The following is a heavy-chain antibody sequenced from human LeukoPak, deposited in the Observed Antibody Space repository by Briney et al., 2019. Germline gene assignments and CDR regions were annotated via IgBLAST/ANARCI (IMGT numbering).Heavy chain of an antibody. CDR1: GFTFSSYW. D-gene: IGHD2-2*01. J-gene: IGHJ3*02. Sequence: GSLRLSCAASGFTFSSYWMSWVRQAPGKGLEWVANIKQDGSEKYYVDSVKGRFTISRDNAKNSLYLQMNSLRAEDTAVYYCARAYCSSTSCPHGAFDIWGQGTMVTVSS. CDR2: IKQDGSEK. CDR3: ARAYCSSTSCPHGAFDI. V-gene: IGHV3-7*04.